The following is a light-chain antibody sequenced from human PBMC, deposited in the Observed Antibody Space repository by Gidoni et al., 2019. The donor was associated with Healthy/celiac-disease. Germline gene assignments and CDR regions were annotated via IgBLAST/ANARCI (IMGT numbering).Light chain of an antibody. CDR3: QQRST. V-gene: IGKV3-11*01. J-gene: IGKJ4*01. CDR1: QSVSGY. CDR2: DAS. Sequence: ELVLTQSPATLSLSPGERATLSCRASQSVSGYLAWYQHKPGQAPRLLIYDASNRATGIPARCSGSGSGTDFTLTISSLEPEDFAVYYCQQRSTFGGGTKVEIK.